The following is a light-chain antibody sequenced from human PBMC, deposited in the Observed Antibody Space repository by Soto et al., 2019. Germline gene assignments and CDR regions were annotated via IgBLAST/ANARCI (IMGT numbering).Light chain of an antibody. J-gene: IGLJ1*01. CDR1: SSDVGGYNY. CDR3: SSYASSSTLV. V-gene: IGLV2-14*01. Sequence: QSALTQPASVSGSPGQSITISCTGTSSDVGGYNYVSWYQQHPGKAPKLMIYEVTDRPSGVSNRFSGSKSGNTAYLTISGIQAEDEAEYYCSSYASSSTLVFGTGTKVTVL. CDR2: EVT.